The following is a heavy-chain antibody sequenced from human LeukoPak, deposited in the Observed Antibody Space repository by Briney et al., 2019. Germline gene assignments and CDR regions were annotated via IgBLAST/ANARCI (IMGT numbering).Heavy chain of an antibody. D-gene: IGHD1-26*01. CDR1: GFTFSSYS. Sequence: GGSLRLSCAASGFTFSSYSMNWVRQAPGKGLEWVSSISGSNSYIYYADSMKGRFTISRDNSKNTLYLQMNSLRAEDTAIYYCAKEYTGTFSPFPSYFDNWGQGTLVTVSS. V-gene: IGHV3-21*04. CDR2: ISGSNSYI. J-gene: IGHJ4*02. CDR3: AKEYTGTFSPFPSYFDN.